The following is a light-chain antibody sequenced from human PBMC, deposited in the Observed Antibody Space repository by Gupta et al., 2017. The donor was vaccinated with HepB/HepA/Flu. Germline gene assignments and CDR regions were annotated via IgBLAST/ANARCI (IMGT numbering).Light chain of an antibody. J-gene: IGKJ4*01. CDR2: LGS. CDR1: QSLLHSNGYNY. Sequence: DIVMTQSPLSLPVSPGERASISCRTSQSLLHSNGYNYFEWYLKKPGQPQQLLFYLGSNRASGVPDMCSGRGGGTYSTQKSSREAAEDVVFYYIMQALQTPPTFGGGTKVEIK. V-gene: IGKV2-28*01. CDR3: MQALQTPPT.